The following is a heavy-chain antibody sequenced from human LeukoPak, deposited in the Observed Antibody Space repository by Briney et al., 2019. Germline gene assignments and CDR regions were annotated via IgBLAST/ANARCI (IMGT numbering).Heavy chain of an antibody. CDR3: ARETSSGYYENWFDP. CDR2: INSDGSST. Sequence: PGGSLRLSCAASGFTFSSYWMHWVRQAPGKGLVWVSRINSDGSSTSYADSVKGRFTISRDNAKNTLYLQMNSLRAEDTAVYYCARETSSGYYENWFDPWGQGTLVTVSS. J-gene: IGHJ5*02. V-gene: IGHV3-74*01. CDR1: GFTFSSYW. D-gene: IGHD3-22*01.